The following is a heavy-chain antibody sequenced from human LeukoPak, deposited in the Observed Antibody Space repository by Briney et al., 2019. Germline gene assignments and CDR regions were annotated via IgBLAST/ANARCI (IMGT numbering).Heavy chain of an antibody. CDR3: ARQQGSYFPFDY. CDR1: GGSFSGYY. V-gene: IGHV4-34*01. Sequence: PSETLSLTCAVYGGSFSGYYWSWIRQPPGKGLEWIGEINHSGSTNYSPSFQGHVTISADKSISTAYLQWSSLKASDTAMYYCARQQGSYFPFDYWGQGTLVTVSS. CDR2: INHSGST. J-gene: IGHJ4*02. D-gene: IGHD1-26*01.